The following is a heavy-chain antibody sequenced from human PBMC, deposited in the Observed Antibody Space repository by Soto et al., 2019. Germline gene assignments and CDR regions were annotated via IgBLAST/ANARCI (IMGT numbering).Heavy chain of an antibody. V-gene: IGHV4-31*03. CDR2: IYYSGST. D-gene: IGHD3-16*01. CDR1: GGSISSGGYY. CDR3: ARDSSTVSNLGFDY. J-gene: IGHJ4*02. Sequence: SETLSLTCTVSGGSISSGGYYWSWIRQHPGKGLEWIGYIYYSGSTYYNPSLKSRVTISVDTSKNQFSLKLSSVTAADTAVYYCARDSSTVSNLGFDYWGQGTLVTVSS.